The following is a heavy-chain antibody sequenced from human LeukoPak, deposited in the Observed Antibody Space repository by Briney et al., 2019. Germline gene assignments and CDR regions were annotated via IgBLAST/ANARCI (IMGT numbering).Heavy chain of an antibody. CDR3: AKDHDGLGY. CDR2: ISYDGSKK. D-gene: IGHD1-1*01. Sequence: GRSLRLSCAASGFTFSTYGMHWVRQAPGKGLEWVALISYDGSKKYYAASAKGRFAVSRDNSKNTLYLQMNSLRAEDTAMYYCAKDHDGLGYWGQGALVTVSS. V-gene: IGHV3-30*18. CDR1: GFTFSTYG. J-gene: IGHJ4*02.